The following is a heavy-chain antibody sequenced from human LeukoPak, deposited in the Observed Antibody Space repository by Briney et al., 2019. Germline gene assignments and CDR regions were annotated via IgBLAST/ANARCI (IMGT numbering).Heavy chain of an antibody. CDR2: TYYRSKWYN. CDR1: GDSVSSNSAA. V-gene: IGHV6-1*01. Sequence: SQTLSLTCAIYGDSVSSNSAAWTWIRQSPSRGLEWLGRTYYRSKWYNDYALSVRSRTTINPDTSKNQFSLQLSSVTPEDTAVYYCARGVSNTRGDWLDPWGQGTLVTVSS. CDR3: ARGVSNTRGDWLDP. J-gene: IGHJ5*02. D-gene: IGHD6-13*01.